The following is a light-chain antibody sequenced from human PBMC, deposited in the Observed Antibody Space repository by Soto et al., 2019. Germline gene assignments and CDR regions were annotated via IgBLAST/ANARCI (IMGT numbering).Light chain of an antibody. CDR1: SSDVGGYNY. CDR3: SSYTSTNTVI. Sequence: QSALTQPASVSGSPGQSITISCTGTSSDVGGYNYVSWYQHHPGKARKLMIYDVSNRPSGVSNRFSGSKSGNTASLTISGLQAEDEADYYCSSYTSTNTVIFGGGTKLTVL. CDR2: DVS. J-gene: IGLJ2*01. V-gene: IGLV2-14*03.